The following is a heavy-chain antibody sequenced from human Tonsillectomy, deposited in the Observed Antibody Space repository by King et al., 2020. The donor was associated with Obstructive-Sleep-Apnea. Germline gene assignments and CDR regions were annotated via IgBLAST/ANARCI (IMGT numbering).Heavy chain of an antibody. CDR2: IYPGDSEA. V-gene: IGHV5-51*01. Sequence: VQLVESGAEVKKPGESLKISCMASGYSFSNDWIGWVRQMPGKGLEWMGMIYPGDSEARYSPSFQGPVTMSADNSINTAYLQWSSLKASDTAIYYCVRRQDRIAVVDYWGQGTLVTVSS. CDR3: VRRQDRIAVVDY. CDR1: GYSFSNDW. D-gene: IGHD6-19*01. J-gene: IGHJ4*02.